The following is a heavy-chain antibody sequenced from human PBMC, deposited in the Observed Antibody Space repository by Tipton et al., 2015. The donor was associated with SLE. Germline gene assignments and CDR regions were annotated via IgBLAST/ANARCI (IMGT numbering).Heavy chain of an antibody. J-gene: IGHJ6*02. CDR1: GGSFSGYY. CDR3: ATGGLLYYYYGMDV. CDR2: INHSGST. D-gene: IGHD3-16*01. Sequence: TLSLTCAVYGGSFSGYYWSWIRQPPGKGLEWIGEINHSGSTNYNPSLKSRVTISVDTSKNQFSLKLSSVTAADTAVYYCATGGLLYYYYGMDVWGQGTTVTVSS. V-gene: IGHV4-34*01.